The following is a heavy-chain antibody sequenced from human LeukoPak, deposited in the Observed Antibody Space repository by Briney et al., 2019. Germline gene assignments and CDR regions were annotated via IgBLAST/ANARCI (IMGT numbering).Heavy chain of an antibody. D-gene: IGHD3-10*01. CDR2: IRSTANGYAT. Sequence: GGSLRLSCAASGFTFSGSALHWVRQASGKGLEWVGRIRSTANGYATAYAASVKGRFTISRDDSKNTAYLQMDSLKTEDTAVYYCARDSPIPRIWFGEFDDYWGQGTLVTVSS. J-gene: IGHJ4*02. CDR1: GFTFSGSA. V-gene: IGHV3-73*01. CDR3: ARDSPIPRIWFGEFDDY.